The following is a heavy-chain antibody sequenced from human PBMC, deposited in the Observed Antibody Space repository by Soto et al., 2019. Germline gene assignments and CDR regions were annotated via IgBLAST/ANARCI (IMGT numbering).Heavy chain of an antibody. J-gene: IGHJ6*02. CDR2: ISGSGGST. V-gene: IGHV3-23*01. Sequence: EVQLLESGGGLVQPGGSLRLSCAASGFTFSSYAMSWVRQAPGKGLEWVSAISGSGGSTYYADSVKGRFTISRDNSKNTLYLQMNSLRAEDTAVYYCAKDRIVGATSYYYYGMDVWGQGTTVTVSS. D-gene: IGHD1-26*01. CDR1: GFTFSSYA. CDR3: AKDRIVGATSYYYYGMDV.